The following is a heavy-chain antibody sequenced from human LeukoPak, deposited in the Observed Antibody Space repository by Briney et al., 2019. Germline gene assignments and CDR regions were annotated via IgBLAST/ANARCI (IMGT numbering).Heavy chain of an antibody. D-gene: IGHD3-10*01. CDR2: ISYDGSNK. J-gene: IGHJ3*02. Sequence: GGSLRLSCAASGFTFDNYDMYWVRQAPGKGLEWVVVISYDGSNKYYADSVKGRFTISRDNSKNTLYLQMNSLRAEDTAVYYCANGYYYGSGSYYKEAFDIWGQGTMVTVSS. V-gene: IGHV3-30*18. CDR3: ANGYYYGSGSYYKEAFDI. CDR1: GFTFDNYD.